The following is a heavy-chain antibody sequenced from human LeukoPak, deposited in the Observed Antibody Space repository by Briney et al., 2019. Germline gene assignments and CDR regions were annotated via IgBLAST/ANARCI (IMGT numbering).Heavy chain of an antibody. CDR3: ARPGDYYDSSGYYAYTL. Sequence: ASVKVSCKASGYTFTSYAINWVRQATGQGLEWMGWMNPNSGNTGYAQKFQGRVTITRNTSISTAYMELSSLRSEDTAVYYCARPGDYYDSSGYYAYTLWGQGTMVTVSS. J-gene: IGHJ3*01. D-gene: IGHD3-22*01. CDR1: GYTFTSYA. CDR2: MNPNSGNT. V-gene: IGHV1-8*03.